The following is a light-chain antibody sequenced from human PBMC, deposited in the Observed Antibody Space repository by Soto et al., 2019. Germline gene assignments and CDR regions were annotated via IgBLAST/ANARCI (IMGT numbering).Light chain of an antibody. CDR1: SSDIGAYNF. V-gene: IGLV2-14*03. CDR3: TSWTTSTTMI. J-gene: IGLJ2*01. Sequence: QSALTQPASVSGSPGQSITISCTGTSSDIGAYNFVSWYQQHPGKAPKLMLYDVNIRPSGVSNRFSGSKSGNTASLTISGLQAEDEADYYCTSWTTSTTMIFGGGTNLTDL. CDR2: DVN.